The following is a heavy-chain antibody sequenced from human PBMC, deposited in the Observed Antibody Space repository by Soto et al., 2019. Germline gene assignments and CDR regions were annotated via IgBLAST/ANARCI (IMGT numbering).Heavy chain of an antibody. V-gene: IGHV4-59*01. CDR3: AIDMNNDWCDP. D-gene: IGHD2-8*01. CDR2: IYYSGST. Sequence: SDTLSLPCTISDDSMTNYYWIWIGQPPGKGLEWIGYIYYSGSTNYYSSLKSGVTISVATSKNQFSLKLISVTAADTAVYYCAIDMNNDWCDPWGQGTLVTVSS. CDR1: DDSMTNYY. J-gene: IGHJ5*02.